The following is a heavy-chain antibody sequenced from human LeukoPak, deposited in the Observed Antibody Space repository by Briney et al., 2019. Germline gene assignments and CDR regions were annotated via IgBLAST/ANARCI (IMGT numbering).Heavy chain of an antibody. J-gene: IGHJ6*03. V-gene: IGHV4-59*01. Sequence: PSETLSLTCTVSSGSISTYYWSWIRQPPGKELEWIGYIYYSGNTHYNPSLKSRVTMSVDTSKNQFSLRLSSVSAADTAVYYCARAKQQLDSRGSYYYYYMDVWGKGTTVTVSS. CDR1: SGSISTYY. CDR3: ARAKQQLDSRGSYYYYYMDV. D-gene: IGHD6-13*01. CDR2: IYYSGNT.